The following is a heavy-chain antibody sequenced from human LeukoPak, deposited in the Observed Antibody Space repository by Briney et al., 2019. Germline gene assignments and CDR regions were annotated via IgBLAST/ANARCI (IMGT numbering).Heavy chain of an antibody. CDR1: GGSFSGYN. CDR3: ARGSPRHDS. CDR2: ITHTGGT. Sequence: SETLSLTCAVYGGSFSGYNWNWIRQPPGKGLEWVGEITHTGGTNSNPSLKSRLTISVDTSKNQFSLKLKSVTAADTAVYYCARGSPRHDSWGRGTLVTVSS. V-gene: IGHV4-34*01. J-gene: IGHJ5*01.